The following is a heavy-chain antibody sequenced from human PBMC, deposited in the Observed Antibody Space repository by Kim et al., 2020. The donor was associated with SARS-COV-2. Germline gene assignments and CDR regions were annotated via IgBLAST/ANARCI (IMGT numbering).Heavy chain of an antibody. J-gene: IGHJ4*02. CDR3: ARGGYSGRYDLDY. Sequence: GGSLRLSCAASGFTVSSNYMSWVRQAPGKGLEWVSVIYRGGSTYYADSVKGRFTISRHNSKKTLYLQMNSLRAEDTAVYYCARGGYSGRYDLDYCGQGTLVTVSS. CDR1: GFTVSSNY. CDR2: IYRGGST. V-gene: IGHV3-53*04. D-gene: IGHD1-26*01.